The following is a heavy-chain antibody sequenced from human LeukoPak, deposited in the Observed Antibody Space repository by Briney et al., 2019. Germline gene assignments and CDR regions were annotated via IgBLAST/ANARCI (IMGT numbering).Heavy chain of an antibody. Sequence: GGSLRLSCAASGFTFSTFAMTWVRQPPGKGLEWVSLISGGAAGTYYADSVKGRFTISRDNSKNTLYLQMNSLRAEDTAVYYCAKGKGSGHYYYYSMDVWGKGTTVTVSS. CDR2: ISGGAAGT. J-gene: IGHJ6*03. CDR3: AKGKGSGHYYYYSMDV. D-gene: IGHD1-14*01. V-gene: IGHV3-23*01. CDR1: GFTFSTFA.